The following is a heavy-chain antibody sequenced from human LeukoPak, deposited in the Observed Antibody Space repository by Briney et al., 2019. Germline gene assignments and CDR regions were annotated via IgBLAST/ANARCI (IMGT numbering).Heavy chain of an antibody. CDR3: ARANRRHLYVWGSYRYYYFDY. J-gene: IGHJ4*02. CDR1: GGSISSSNYY. CDR2: IYYSGST. Sequence: SETLSLTCTVSGGSISSSNYYWSWIRQPPGKGLEWIGYIYYSGSTNYNPSLKSRVTISVDTSKNQFSLKLSSVTAADTAVYYCARANRRHLYVWGSYRYYYFDYWGQGTLVTVSS. D-gene: IGHD3-16*02. V-gene: IGHV4-61*01.